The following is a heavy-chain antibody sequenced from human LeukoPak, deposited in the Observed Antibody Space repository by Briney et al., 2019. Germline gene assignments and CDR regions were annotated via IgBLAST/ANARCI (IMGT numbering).Heavy chain of an antibody. CDR1: GGTFSSYA. CDR3: ARVQHRRDGYKSNWFDP. V-gene: IGHV1-8*02. CDR2: MNPNSGNT. J-gene: IGHJ5*02. Sequence: ASVKVSCKASGGTFSSYAISWVRQATGQGLEWMGWMNPNSGNTGYAQKFQGRVTMTRNTSISTAYMELSSLRSEDTAVYYCARVQHRRDGYKSNWFDPWGQGTLVTVSS. D-gene: IGHD5-24*01.